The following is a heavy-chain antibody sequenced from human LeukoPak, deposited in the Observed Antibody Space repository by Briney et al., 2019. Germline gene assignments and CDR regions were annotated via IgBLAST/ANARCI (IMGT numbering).Heavy chain of an antibody. Sequence: SETLSLTCAVSGGSISSSNWWSWVRQPPGKGLEWIGEIYHSGSTNYNPSLKSRVTISVDKSKNQFSLKLSSVTAADTAVYYCARDGHAGSSGYYPWYYYYYMDVWGKGTTVTISS. D-gene: IGHD3-22*01. CDR3: ARDGHAGSSGYYPWYYYYYMDV. V-gene: IGHV4-4*02. CDR1: GGSISSSNW. CDR2: IYHSGST. J-gene: IGHJ6*03.